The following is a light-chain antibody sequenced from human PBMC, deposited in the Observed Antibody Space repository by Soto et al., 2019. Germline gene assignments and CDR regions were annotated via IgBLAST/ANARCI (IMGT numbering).Light chain of an antibody. CDR1: QNLGTLY. CDR2: SAS. Sequence: EIVLTQSPCTLSWSAGERGTLSWRASQNLGTLYLAWFQQKYGQAPRLVIYSASRRATGIPDRFTGSAYGTDFNLTINRVETEDFAVYFCQQYAGSPRTFGQGTKVDIK. J-gene: IGKJ1*01. V-gene: IGKV3-20*01. CDR3: QQYAGSPRT.